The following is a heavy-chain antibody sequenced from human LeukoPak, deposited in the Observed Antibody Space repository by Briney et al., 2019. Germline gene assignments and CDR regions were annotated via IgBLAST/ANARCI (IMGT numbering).Heavy chain of an antibody. CDR1: GFTFSSYA. CDR3: AQNGGYCSSTSCSNGLDAFDX. J-gene: IGHJ3*02. CDR2: ISGSGGST. V-gene: IGHV3-23*01. Sequence: GGSLRLSCAASGFTFSSYAMSWVRQAPGKGLEWVSAISGSGGSTYYADSVKGRFTISRDNSKNTLYLQMNSLRAEDTAVYYCAQNGGYCSSTSCSNGLDAFDXWGQGTMVTVSS. D-gene: IGHD2-2*01.